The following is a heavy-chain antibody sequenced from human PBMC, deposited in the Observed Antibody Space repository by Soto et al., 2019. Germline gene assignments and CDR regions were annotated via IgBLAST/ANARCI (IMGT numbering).Heavy chain of an antibody. D-gene: IGHD2-2*01. CDR3: ARYCFSTTCLRGFDY. CDR1: GGSISSGGYY. Sequence: PSETLSLTCTVSGGSISSGGYYWSLIRQHPGKGLEWIGFIYYTGTTSYNPSLKSRVAISVDKSQNQFSLKLNSVTAADTAMYYCARYCFSTTCLRGFDYWGQGLQVTVSS. V-gene: IGHV4-31*03. J-gene: IGHJ4*02. CDR2: IYYTGTT.